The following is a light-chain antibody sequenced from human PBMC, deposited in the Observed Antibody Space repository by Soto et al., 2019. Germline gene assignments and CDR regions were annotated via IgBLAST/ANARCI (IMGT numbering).Light chain of an antibody. V-gene: IGLV1-47*01. Sequence: QSALTQPPSASGTPGQRVTISCSGSSSNIGGNYVFWYQQLPGTATKVLMYRNSQRPSGVPDRFSGSKSGTSASLAISGLRSEDEADYYCASWDDSLSGFVVFGGGTKLTVL. CDR1: SSNIGGNY. J-gene: IGLJ2*01. CDR3: ASWDDSLSGFVV. CDR2: RNS.